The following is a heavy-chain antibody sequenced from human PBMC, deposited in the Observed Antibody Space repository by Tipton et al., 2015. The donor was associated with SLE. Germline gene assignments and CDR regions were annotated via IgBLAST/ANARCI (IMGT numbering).Heavy chain of an antibody. CDR1: GFTFSDAW. Sequence: GSLRLSCAASGFTFSDAWMSWVRQAPGRGLEWVGRIRSNSHGGTRDYAAPVKGRFTISRDDSKNTLYLQMNSLRAEDTAVYYCASPSALYDILTGPSHYWGQGTLVTVSS. J-gene: IGHJ4*02. CDR2: IRSNSHGGTR. V-gene: IGHV3-15*01. CDR3: ASPSALYDILTGPSHY. D-gene: IGHD3-9*01.